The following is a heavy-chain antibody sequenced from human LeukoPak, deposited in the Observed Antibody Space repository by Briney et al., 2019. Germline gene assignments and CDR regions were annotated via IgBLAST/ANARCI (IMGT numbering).Heavy chain of an antibody. V-gene: IGHV3-48*03. J-gene: IGHJ4*02. CDR1: GFTFSSYE. D-gene: IGHD3-22*01. Sequence: PGGSLRLSCAASGFTFSSYEMNWVRQAPGKGLEWVSYISSSGSTIYYADSVKGRFTISRDNAKNSLYLQMNSLRAEDTAVYYCAKRGYYDSSGYLGYWGQGTLVTVSS. CDR2: ISSSGSTI. CDR3: AKRGYYDSSGYLGY.